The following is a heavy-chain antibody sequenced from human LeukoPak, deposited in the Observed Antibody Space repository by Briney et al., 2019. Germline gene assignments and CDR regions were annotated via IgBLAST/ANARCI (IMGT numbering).Heavy chain of an antibody. Sequence: ASVKVSCKASGYTFTGYYMHWVRQGPGQGLEWMGWINPNSGGTNYAQKFQGRVTMTRDTSIRTDYMELSRLRSDDTAVYYCARSLVVVATGLDYWGQGTLVTVSS. CDR3: ARSLVVVATGLDY. CDR1: GYTFTGYY. D-gene: IGHD2-15*01. J-gene: IGHJ4*02. V-gene: IGHV1-2*02. CDR2: INPNSGGT.